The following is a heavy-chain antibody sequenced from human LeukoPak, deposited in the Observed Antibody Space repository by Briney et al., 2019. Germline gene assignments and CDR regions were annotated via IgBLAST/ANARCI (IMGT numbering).Heavy chain of an antibody. D-gene: IGHD3-3*01. CDR1: GGSITSKNYY. J-gene: IGHJ4*02. Sequence: PSETLSLTCTVSGGSITSKNYYWGWIRQSPGKELEWIGRIHYSGSSYNNPSLKIRVFISVDTSKSQFFLRVSSVTVADTAIYYCARQQGYYDFETATAFPPYYFDTWGQGTLVTSSS. V-gene: IGHV4-39*01. CDR2: IHYSGSS. CDR3: ARQQGYYDFETATAFPPYYFDT.